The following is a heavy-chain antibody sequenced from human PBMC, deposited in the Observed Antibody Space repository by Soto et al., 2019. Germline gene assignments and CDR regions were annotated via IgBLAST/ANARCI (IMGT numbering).Heavy chain of an antibody. V-gene: IGHV4-61*08. CDR2: IYYSGST. D-gene: IGHD5-12*01. CDR3: ARGGVATVRYGMDV. J-gene: IGHJ6*02. CDR1: GGSISSGDYY. Sequence: SETLSLTCTVAGGSISSGDYYWSWIRQPPGKGLEWIGYIYYSGSTNYNPSLKSRVTISVDTSKNQFSLKLSSVTAADTAVYYCARGGVATVRYGMDVWGQGTTVTVYS.